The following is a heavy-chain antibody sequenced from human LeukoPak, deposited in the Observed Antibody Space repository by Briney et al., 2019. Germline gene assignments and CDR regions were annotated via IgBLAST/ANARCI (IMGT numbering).Heavy chain of an antibody. V-gene: IGHV3-48*01. J-gene: IGHJ4*02. CDR2: ISSSSSTI. CDR1: GFTFSSYS. CDR3: AKESYYDSSGNFDY. D-gene: IGHD3-22*01. Sequence: PGGSLRLSCAASGFTFSSYSMNWVRQAPGKGLEWVSYISSSSSTIYYADSVKGRFTISRDNSKNTLYLQMNSLRAEDTAVYYCAKESYYDSSGNFDYWGQGTLVTVSS.